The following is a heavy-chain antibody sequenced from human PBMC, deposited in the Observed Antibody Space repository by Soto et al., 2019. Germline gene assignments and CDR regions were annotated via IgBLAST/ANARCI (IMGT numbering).Heavy chain of an antibody. J-gene: IGHJ5*02. CDR2: IYHDGDT. CDR3: ARDFYGQRAAGWFDP. V-gene: IGHV4-38-2*02. D-gene: IGHD3-10*01. Sequence: SETLSLTCAVSGYSITNGYHWGFIRRPPGKGPEWIGSIYHDGDTRYNPSLESRVTISVDTSKNHFSLKLNSVTVADTAMYYCARDFYGQRAAGWFDPWGQGTLVTVSS. CDR1: GYSITNGYH.